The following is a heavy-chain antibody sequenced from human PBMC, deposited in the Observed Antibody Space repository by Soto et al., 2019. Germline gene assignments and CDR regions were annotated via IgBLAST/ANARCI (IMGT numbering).Heavy chain of an antibody. CDR1: GGSISSGGYY. CDR3: ARGPDYYDSPLAI. CDR2: IYYSGST. D-gene: IGHD3-22*01. J-gene: IGHJ3*02. V-gene: IGHV4-31*03. Sequence: LSLTCTVSGGSISSGGYYWSWIRQHPGKGLEWIGYIYYSGSTYYNPSLKSRVTISVDTSKNQFSLKLSSVTAADTAVYYCARGPDYYDSPLAIWGQGTMVTVSS.